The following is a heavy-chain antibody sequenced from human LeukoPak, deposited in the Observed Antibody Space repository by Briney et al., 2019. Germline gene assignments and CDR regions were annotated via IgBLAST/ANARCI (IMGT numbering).Heavy chain of an antibody. D-gene: IGHD6-6*01. CDR3: ARGLEYSSSGHAFDI. V-gene: IGHV3-23*01. CDR2: ISGSGGST. Sequence: GGSLRLSCAASGFTFSSYAMSWVRQAPGKGLEWVSAISGSGGSTYYADSVKGRFTISRDNSKNTLYLQMNSLRAEDTAVYYCARGLEYSSSGHAFDIWGQGTMVTVSS. CDR1: GFTFSSYA. J-gene: IGHJ3*02.